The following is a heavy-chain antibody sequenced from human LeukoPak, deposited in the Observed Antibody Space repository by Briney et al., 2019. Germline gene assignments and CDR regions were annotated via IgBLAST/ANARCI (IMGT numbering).Heavy chain of an antibody. J-gene: IGHJ4*02. D-gene: IGHD2-15*01. CDR1: GFTFSSYS. V-gene: IGHV3-21*01. CDR2: ISSSSSYI. Sequence: PGGSLRLSCAASGFTFSSYSMTWVRQAPGRGLEWVSSISSSSSYIYYADSVKGRFTISRDNAKNSLYLQMNSLRAEDTAVYYCARDRYCSGGSCPTRGNFDYWGQGTLVTVSS. CDR3: ARDRYCSGGSCPTRGNFDY.